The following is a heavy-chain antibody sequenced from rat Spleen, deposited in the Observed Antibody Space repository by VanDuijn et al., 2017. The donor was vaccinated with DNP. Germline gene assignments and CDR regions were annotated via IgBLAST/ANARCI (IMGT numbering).Heavy chain of an antibody. CDR1: GYSITSNHK. V-gene: IGHV3-3*01. CDR2: INNAGST. D-gene: IGHD5-1*01. CDR3: AIQLGVFDY. J-gene: IGHJ2*01. Sequence: EVQLQESGPGLVKPSQSLSLTCSVTGYSITSNHKWSWIRKFPGNELEWMGYINNAGSTNYNPSLKGRFSITTDTSKNQFFLQLNSVATEDTATYYCAIQLGVFDYWDQGVMVTVSS.